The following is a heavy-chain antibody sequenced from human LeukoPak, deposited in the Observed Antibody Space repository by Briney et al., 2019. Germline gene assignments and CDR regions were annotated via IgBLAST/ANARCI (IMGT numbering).Heavy chain of an antibody. V-gene: IGHV4-39*01. J-gene: IGHJ6*03. Sequence: SETLSLTCTVSGGSISSSSYYWGWIRQPPGKGLEWVGSIYDSGSTYYNPSLKSRFTIPVDTSKNQCSLKLSSVTAADTAVYYCASQQGILSSCGYYYYYYMDVWGKGTTVTISS. CDR3: ASQQGILSSCGYYYYYYMDV. D-gene: IGHD6-13*01. CDR2: IYDSGST. CDR1: GGSISSSSYY.